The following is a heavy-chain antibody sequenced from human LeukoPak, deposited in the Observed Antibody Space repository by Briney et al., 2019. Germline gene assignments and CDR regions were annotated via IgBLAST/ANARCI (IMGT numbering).Heavy chain of an antibody. D-gene: IGHD3-10*01. CDR1: GDSISSGYY. Sequence: SETLSLTCAVSGDSISSGYYWGWIRQPPGKGLEWIGSIYHSGSTYYNPSLKSRVTISVDTSKNQFSLKLSSVTAADTAVYYCAREERCFGELFSTFDYWGQGTLVTVSS. J-gene: IGHJ4*02. V-gene: IGHV4-38-2*02. CDR3: AREERCFGELFSTFDY. CDR2: IYHSGST.